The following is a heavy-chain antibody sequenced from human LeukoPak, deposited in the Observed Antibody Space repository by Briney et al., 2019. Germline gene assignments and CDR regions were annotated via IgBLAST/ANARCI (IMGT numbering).Heavy chain of an antibody. CDR3: AKASGDCRSSSCPPDY. CDR2: ISWNSVNV. D-gene: IGHD2-2*01. J-gene: IGHJ4*02. Sequence: PGRSLRLSCAASGFTFENYAMHWVRQAPRKGLEWVSGISWNSVNVGYADSVKGRVTISRDNAKNSLFLQMNSLRVEDTALYYCAKASGDCRSSSCPPDYWGQGALVTVSS. CDR1: GFTFENYA. V-gene: IGHV3-9*01.